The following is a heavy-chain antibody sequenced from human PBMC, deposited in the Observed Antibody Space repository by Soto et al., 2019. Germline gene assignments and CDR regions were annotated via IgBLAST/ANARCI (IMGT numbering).Heavy chain of an antibody. V-gene: IGHV3-30-3*01. CDR1: GFTFSSYA. Sequence: QVQLVESGGGVVQPGRSLRLSCAASGFTFSSYAMHWVRQTPGKGLEWVALISYDGSDKYYADSVKGRFTISRDNSKNTLYLQMNSLRAEDTSVYNCAREYSMTEVAPGYWGQGTLVNVSS. CDR2: ISYDGSDK. J-gene: IGHJ4*02. D-gene: IGHD3-22*01. CDR3: AREYSMTEVAPGY.